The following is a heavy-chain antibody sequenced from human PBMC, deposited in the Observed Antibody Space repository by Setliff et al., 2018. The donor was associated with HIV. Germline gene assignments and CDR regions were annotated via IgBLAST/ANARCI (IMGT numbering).Heavy chain of an antibody. D-gene: IGHD3-22*01. J-gene: IGHJ3*02. CDR2: IYDSGSP. Sequence: SETLSLTCTVSGGSTSNEYWSWIRQPPGKGLEWIGFIYDSGSPKYNPSLKSRVTISIDTSKSQISLKLTSVTAADTAMYHCARVYYFDSSGYYQRGDVFDIWGQGTMVTVSS. CDR3: ARVYYFDSSGYYQRGDVFDI. V-gene: IGHV4-59*01. CDR1: GGSTSNEY.